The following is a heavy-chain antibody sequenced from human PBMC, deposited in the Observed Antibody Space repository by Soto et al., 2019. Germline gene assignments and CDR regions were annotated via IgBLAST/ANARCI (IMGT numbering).Heavy chain of an antibody. CDR3: ARAPLTIYDTSGYYDY. V-gene: IGHV3-33*01. J-gene: IGHJ4*02. D-gene: IGHD3-22*01. CDR1: GVTFSNYA. CDR2: IWSDGTNK. Sequence: QVQLVGSGGGVVQPGRSLRLSCAASGVTFSNYAMHLVRQAPGKGLEWVAVIWSDGTNKYYADSVKGRFTISRDKSKNTLYLQMNSLRAEDTAVYYCARAPLTIYDTSGYYDYWGQGIQVTVSS.